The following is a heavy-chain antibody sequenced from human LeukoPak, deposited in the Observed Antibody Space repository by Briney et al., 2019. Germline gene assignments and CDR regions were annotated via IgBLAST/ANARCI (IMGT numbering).Heavy chain of an antibody. CDR3: ARLSGATIFGVVISSNGMDV. D-gene: IGHD3-3*01. CDR1: GYSFTSYW. J-gene: IGHJ6*02. V-gene: IGHV5-10-1*01. CDR2: IDPSDSYT. Sequence: GESLKISCKGSGYSFTSYWISWVRQMPGKGLEWMGRIDPSDSYTNYSPSFQGHVTISADKPISTAYLQWSSLKASDTAMYYCARLSGATIFGVVISSNGMDVWGQGTTVTVSS.